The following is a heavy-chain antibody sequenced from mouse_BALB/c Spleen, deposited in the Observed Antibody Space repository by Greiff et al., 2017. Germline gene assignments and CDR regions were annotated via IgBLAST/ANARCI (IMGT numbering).Heavy chain of an antibody. CDR2: ISSGSSTI. CDR1: GFTFSSFG. Sequence: DVMLVESGGGLVQPGGSRKLSCAASGFTFSSFGMHWVRQAPEKGLEWVAYISSGSSTIYYADTVKGRFTISRDNPKNTLFLQMTSLRSEDTAMYYCALTVYAMDYWGQGTSVTVSS. CDR3: ALTVYAMDY. V-gene: IGHV5-17*02. J-gene: IGHJ4*01.